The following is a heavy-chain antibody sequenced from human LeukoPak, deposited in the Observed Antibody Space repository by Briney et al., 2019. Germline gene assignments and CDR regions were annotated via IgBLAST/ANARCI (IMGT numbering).Heavy chain of an antibody. CDR3: ARGYGSGNGWFDP. CDR2: IYYSGST. V-gene: IGHV4-59*01. Sequence: SETLSLTCTVYGGSISSYYWSWIRQPPGKGLEWIGYIYYSGSTNYNPSLKSRVTISVDTSKNQFSLKLSSVTAADTAVYYCARGYGSGNGWFDPWGQGTLVTVSS. CDR1: GGSISSYY. J-gene: IGHJ5*02. D-gene: IGHD3-10*01.